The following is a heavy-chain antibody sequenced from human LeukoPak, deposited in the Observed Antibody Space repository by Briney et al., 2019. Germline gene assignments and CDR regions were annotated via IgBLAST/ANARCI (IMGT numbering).Heavy chain of an antibody. CDR2: FDPEDGET. CDR3: ATSIVGPTTDAFDI. Sequence: ASVKVSCKASGYTLTELSMHWVRQAPGKGLEWMGGFDPEDGETIYAQKFQGRVTMTEDTSTDTAYMELSSLRSEDTAVYYCATSIVGPTTDAFDIWGQGTMVTVSS. J-gene: IGHJ3*02. V-gene: IGHV1-24*01. D-gene: IGHD1-26*01. CDR1: GYTLTELS.